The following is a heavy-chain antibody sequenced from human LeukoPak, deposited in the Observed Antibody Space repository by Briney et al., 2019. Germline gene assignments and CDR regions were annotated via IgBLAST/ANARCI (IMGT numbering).Heavy chain of an antibody. CDR2: IRPNSGVT. CDR3: ARGGYSNRNWFDP. Sequence: GASVKVSCKASGYTFAAYYMYWVRQAPGQGLEWMGWIRPNSGVTNYTQKFQGRVTMTRDTSINTAYMELSSLTSDDTAVYYCARGGYSNRNWFDPWGQGTLVTVSS. J-gene: IGHJ5*02. V-gene: IGHV1-2*02. CDR1: GYTFAAYY. D-gene: IGHD6-13*01.